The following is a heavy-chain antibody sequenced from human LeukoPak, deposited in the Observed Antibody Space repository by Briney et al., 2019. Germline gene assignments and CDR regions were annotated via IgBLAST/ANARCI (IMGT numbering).Heavy chain of an antibody. CDR3: ARHWGYAFDI. D-gene: IGHD3-16*01. CDR2: INHSGST. Sequence: SETLSLTCAVYGGSFSGYYWSWIRQPPGKGLEWIGEINHSGSTNYNPSLKSRVTISVDTSKNQFSLKLSSVTAADTAVYYCARHWGYAFDIWGQGTMVTVSS. V-gene: IGHV4-34*01. J-gene: IGHJ3*02. CDR1: GGSFSGYY.